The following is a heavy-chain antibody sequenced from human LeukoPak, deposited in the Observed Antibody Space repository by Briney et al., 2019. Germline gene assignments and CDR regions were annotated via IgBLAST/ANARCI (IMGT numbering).Heavy chain of an antibody. V-gene: IGHV1-8*01. CDR3: ARGYSGDAFDI. Sequence: ASVKVSCKASGYTFTTYDINWVRQATGQGLEWMGWMNPNSGNTGYAQKFQGRVTITRDTSASTAYMELSSLRSEDTAVYYCARGYSGDAFDIWGQGTMVTVSS. CDR2: MNPNSGNT. J-gene: IGHJ3*02. CDR1: GYTFTTYD. D-gene: IGHD5-12*01.